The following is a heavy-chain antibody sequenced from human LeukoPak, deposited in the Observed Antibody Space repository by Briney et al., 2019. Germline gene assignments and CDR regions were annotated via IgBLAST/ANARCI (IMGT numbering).Heavy chain of an antibody. CDR1: GFTFSSYS. CDR3: ARNAGYSNGPIQRVSRQAPDY. Sequence: GGSLRLSCAASGFTFSSYSMNWVRQAPGKGLEWVSSISGSSSYIYYADSVKGRFTISRDNAKNSLYLQMNSLRAEDTAVYYCARNAGYSNGPIQRVSRQAPDYWGQGTLVTVSS. J-gene: IGHJ4*02. D-gene: IGHD5-18*01. CDR2: ISGSSSYI. V-gene: IGHV3-21*01.